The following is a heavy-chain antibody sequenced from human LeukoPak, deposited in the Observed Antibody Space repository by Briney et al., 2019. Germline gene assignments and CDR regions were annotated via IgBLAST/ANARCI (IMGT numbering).Heavy chain of an antibody. CDR2: MNPNSGNT. J-gene: IGHJ6*03. D-gene: IGHD3-10*01. V-gene: IGHV1-8*01. CDR1: GYTFTSYD. CDR3: ARGPYGSGSYYYYYCMDV. Sequence: GASVKVTCKASGYTFTSYDINWVRQATGQGLEWMGWMNPNSGNTGYAQKFQGRVTMTRNTSISTAYMELSSLRSEDTAVYYCARGPYGSGSYYYYYCMDVWGKGTTVTISS.